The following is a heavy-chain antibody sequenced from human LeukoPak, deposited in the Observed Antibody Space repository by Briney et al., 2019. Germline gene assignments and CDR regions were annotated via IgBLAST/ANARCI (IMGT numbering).Heavy chain of an antibody. CDR1: GGSVSSGSFY. CDR2: IYYSGST. J-gene: IGHJ4*02. CDR3: ARLRGYTSSARGYVEY. Sequence: SETLSLTCTVSGGSVSSGSFYWGWIRQPPGKGLEWIGSIYYSGSTYYDPSLKSRVTISVDTSKNQFSLKLSSVTAADTAVYYCARLRGYTSSARGYVEYWGQGTLVTVSS. D-gene: IGHD6-13*01. V-gene: IGHV4-39*01.